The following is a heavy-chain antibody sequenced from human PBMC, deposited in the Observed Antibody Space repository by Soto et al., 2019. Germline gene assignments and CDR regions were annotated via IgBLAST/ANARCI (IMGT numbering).Heavy chain of an antibody. CDR2: IIPIFGTA. Sequence: SVKVSCKASGGTFSSYSISWVRQAPGQGLEWMGGIIPIFGTANYAQKFQGRVTITADESTSTAYMELSSLRSEDTAVYYCAVGYCSSTSCYTPTYYYYYGMDVWGQGTTVTVSS. V-gene: IGHV1-69*13. CDR3: AVGYCSSTSCYTPTYYYYYGMDV. J-gene: IGHJ6*02. CDR1: GGTFSSYS. D-gene: IGHD2-2*02.